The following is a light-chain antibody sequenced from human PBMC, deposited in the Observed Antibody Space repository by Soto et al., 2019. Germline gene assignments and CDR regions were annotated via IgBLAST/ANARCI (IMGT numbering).Light chain of an antibody. CDR2: GAS. CDR3: QQYGSSLSIT. Sequence: ETVLTQSPDIMYLSPGERATLSCRASRTVGRSYLAWYQQKPGQAPRLLIYGASSRATGIPDRFSGSGSGTDFTLTISRLEPEDFAVYYCQQYGSSLSITFGQGTLLEI. CDR1: RTVGRSY. V-gene: IGKV3-20*01. J-gene: IGKJ5*01.